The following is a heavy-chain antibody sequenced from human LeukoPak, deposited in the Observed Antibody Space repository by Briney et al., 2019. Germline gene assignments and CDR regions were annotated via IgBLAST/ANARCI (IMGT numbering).Heavy chain of an antibody. D-gene: IGHD4-17*01. CDR2: VSIGADT. CDR1: GFTFSSYA. Sequence: AGGSLRLSCEASGFTFSSYAIHWLRQAPGRGLEWVSSVSIGADTYYADSVKGRFTISRDNSKNTLYLQMNSLRAEDTAVYYCAKSVGDYYFDYWGQGTLVTVSS. J-gene: IGHJ4*02. V-gene: IGHV3-23*01. CDR3: AKSVGDYYFDY.